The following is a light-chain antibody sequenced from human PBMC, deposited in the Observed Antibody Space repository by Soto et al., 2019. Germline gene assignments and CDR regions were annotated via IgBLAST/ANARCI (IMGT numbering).Light chain of an antibody. CDR1: SSNIGTNY. CDR2: CND. CDR3: ATRDNSLSRWV. Sequence: QSVLTQPPSASGTPGQRVTISCSGSSSNIGTNYVYWYKQLPGTAPKLLIYCNDQRPSGVPARLSGSKSGTSASLAISGLRSEDEADYYCATRDNSLSRWVFGGGTKLTVL. J-gene: IGLJ3*02. V-gene: IGLV1-47*02.